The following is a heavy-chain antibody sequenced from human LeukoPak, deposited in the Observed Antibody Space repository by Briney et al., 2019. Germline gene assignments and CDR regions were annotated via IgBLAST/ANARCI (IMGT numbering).Heavy chain of an antibody. Sequence: GASVKVSCKASGYTFTGYYMHWVRQAPGQGLEWMGWINPNSGGTNYAQKFQGRVTMTRDTSISTAYMELSRLRSDDTAVYYCATARTSALWFGELLGPRPMVNDAFDIWGQGTMVTVSS. D-gene: IGHD3-10*01. CDR2: INPNSGGT. J-gene: IGHJ3*02. CDR3: ATARTSALWFGELLGPRPMVNDAFDI. V-gene: IGHV1-2*02. CDR1: GYTFTGYY.